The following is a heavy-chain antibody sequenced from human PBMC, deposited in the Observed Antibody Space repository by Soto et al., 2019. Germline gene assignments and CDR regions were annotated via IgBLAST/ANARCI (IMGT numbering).Heavy chain of an antibody. V-gene: IGHV1-18*01. Sequence: QVQLAQSGTEVRRPGASVKVSCTASGYTFRNYGLSWVRQAPGQGLEWMGWISPYNGDTKYTQKFQGRVTMTIDTSTSTTYMELRSLRLDDTAVYYCARGEWLLGLDYWGQGTLVTVSS. D-gene: IGHD3-16*01. CDR1: GYTFRNYG. J-gene: IGHJ4*02. CDR2: ISPYNGDT. CDR3: ARGEWLLGLDY.